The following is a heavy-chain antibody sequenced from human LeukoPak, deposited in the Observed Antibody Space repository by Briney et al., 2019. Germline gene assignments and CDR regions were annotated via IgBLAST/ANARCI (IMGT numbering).Heavy chain of an antibody. V-gene: IGHV1-3*01. CDR1: GYTFTSYA. D-gene: IGHD5-12*01. Sequence: GASVKVSCKASGYTFTSYAMRWVRQAPGQRLEWMGWINAGNGNTKYSQKFQGRVTITRDTSASTAYMELSSLRSEDTAVYYCARGYSGYDYFDYWGQGTLVTVSS. CDR3: ARGYSGYDYFDY. CDR2: INAGNGNT. J-gene: IGHJ4*02.